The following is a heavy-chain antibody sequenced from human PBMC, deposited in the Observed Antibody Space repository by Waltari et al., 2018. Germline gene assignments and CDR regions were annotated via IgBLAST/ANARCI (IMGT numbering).Heavy chain of an antibody. CDR2: IFHRGAT. J-gene: IGHJ3*01. CDR1: VYSLRSGHR. CDR3: VRTNAFDF. Sequence: QVQLQESGPGLVKPSETLSLNCPVPVYSLRSGHRWGWVRQTPGKGLELIGSIFHRGATYYNPSLKSRVTVSIDKSKNQFSLRVSSVTAADTAVYYCVRTNAFDFWGQGIMVTVSS. V-gene: IGHV4-38-2*01.